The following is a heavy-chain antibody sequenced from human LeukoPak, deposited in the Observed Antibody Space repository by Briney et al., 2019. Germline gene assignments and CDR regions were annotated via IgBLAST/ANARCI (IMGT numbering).Heavy chain of an antibody. CDR1: GFTFSSDS. CDR3: ARGGRYCSGGSCREAFDY. D-gene: IGHD2-15*01. CDR2: ISSSSSYL. J-gene: IGHJ4*02. Sequence: GGSLRLSCAASGFTFSSDSMNWVRQAPGKGLEWASCISSSSSYLYYAESVKGRFTIYRENAKNSLYLHMNSLRAEDTAVYYCARGGRYCSGGSCREAFDYWGQGNLVPVSS. V-gene: IGHV3-21*01.